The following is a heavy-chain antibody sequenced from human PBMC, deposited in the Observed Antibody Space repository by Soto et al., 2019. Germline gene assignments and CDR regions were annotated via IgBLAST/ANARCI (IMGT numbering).Heavy chain of an antibody. J-gene: IGHJ5*02. Sequence: QLQLQESGSGPVKPSQTLSLTCAVSGGSISNSGYSWSWIRQPPGKGRKWIGCMYDSGSTYYNTSLKSRITISVDRSKNQFSLKLSSVTAADTAVYFCAREPCFGNCYIGSNWFDPWGQGTLVTVSS. V-gene: IGHV4-30-2*01. CDR2: MYDSGST. CDR3: AREPCFGNCYIGSNWFDP. D-gene: IGHD2-2*02. CDR1: GGSISNSGYS.